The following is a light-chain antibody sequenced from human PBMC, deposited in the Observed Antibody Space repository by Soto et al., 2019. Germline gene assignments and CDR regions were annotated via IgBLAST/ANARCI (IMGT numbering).Light chain of an antibody. V-gene: IGLV2-14*01. CDR2: EVS. J-gene: IGLJ2*01. CDR1: SSDVGGYKY. Sequence: QSALTQPASVSGSPGQSITISCTGTSSDVGGYKYVSWYQQHPDKAPKLIIFEVSNRPSGISRRFSGSKSGNTASLTISGLQDEDEADYYCASYTSSSTSVIFGRGTQLTVL. CDR3: ASYTSSSTSVI.